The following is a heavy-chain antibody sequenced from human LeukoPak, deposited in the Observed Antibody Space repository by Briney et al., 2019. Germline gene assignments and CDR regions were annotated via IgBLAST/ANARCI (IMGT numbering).Heavy chain of an antibody. D-gene: IGHD6-19*01. V-gene: IGHV4-30-4*08. CDR2: IYYSGSS. J-gene: IGHJ4*02. CDR1: GGSISSGDYY. CDR3: ARGGRWLPFDY. Sequence: SETLSLTCTVSGGSISSGDYYWSWIRQPPGKGLEWIGYIYYSGSSYYNPSLKSRVTISVDTSKNQFSLKLSSVTAADTAVYYCARGGRWLPFDYWGQGTLVTVSS.